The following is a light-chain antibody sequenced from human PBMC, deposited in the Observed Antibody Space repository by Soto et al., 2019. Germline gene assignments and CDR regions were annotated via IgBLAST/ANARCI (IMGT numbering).Light chain of an antibody. CDR1: SSDVGGYDF. Sequence: QSALTQPASVSGSPGQSITISCTGTSSDVGGYDFVSWYQHHPGKAPRLIIYQVTNRPSGVSDRFSGSKSGNTASLTISGLRSEDEADYYCATWDDSLSGWVFGGGTKLTVL. CDR3: ATWDDSLSGWV. V-gene: IGLV2-14*01. J-gene: IGLJ3*02. CDR2: QVT.